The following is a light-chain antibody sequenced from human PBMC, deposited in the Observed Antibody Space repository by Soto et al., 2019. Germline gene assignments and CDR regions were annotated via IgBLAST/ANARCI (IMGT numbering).Light chain of an antibody. J-gene: IGLJ3*02. CDR2: GNN. CDR3: AAWDDSLSGVV. V-gene: IGLV1-44*01. CDR1: NSNVGSNS. Sequence: QSVLTQSPSVSGTPGQRITISCSGSNSNVGSNSVNWYQQLPGTAPKLLTFGNNHRPSGVPDRFSGSKSGTSASLAISGLQSEDEAHYYCAAWDDSLSGVVFGGGTKVTVL.